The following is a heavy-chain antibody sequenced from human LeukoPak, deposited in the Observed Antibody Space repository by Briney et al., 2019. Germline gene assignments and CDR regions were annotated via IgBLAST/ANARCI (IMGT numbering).Heavy chain of an antibody. CDR1: GGSISSHY. CDR3: ARSTGTTMFIDY. D-gene: IGHD3-10*02. V-gene: IGHV4-4*07. J-gene: IGHJ4*02. Sequence: SETLSLTCTVSGGSISSHYWTWIRQPAGKGLEWIGRIYASGSTNYNPSLKSRVTMSVDTSKNQFSLKLSSVTAADTAVYYCARSTGTTMFIDYWGQGTLVTVSS. CDR2: IYASGST.